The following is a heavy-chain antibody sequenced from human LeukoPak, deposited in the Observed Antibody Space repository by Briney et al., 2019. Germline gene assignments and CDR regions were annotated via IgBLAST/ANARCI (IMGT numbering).Heavy chain of an antibody. Sequence: GGSLRLSCAASGFTFSSYAMSRVRQAPGKGLEWVSAISGSGGSTYYADSVKGRFTISRDNSKNTLYLQMNSLRAEDTAVYYCAKDQKSGWLDYYYYGMDVWGQGTTVTVSS. D-gene: IGHD6-19*01. CDR3: AKDQKSGWLDYYYYGMDV. V-gene: IGHV3-23*01. J-gene: IGHJ6*02. CDR1: GFTFSSYA. CDR2: ISGSGGST.